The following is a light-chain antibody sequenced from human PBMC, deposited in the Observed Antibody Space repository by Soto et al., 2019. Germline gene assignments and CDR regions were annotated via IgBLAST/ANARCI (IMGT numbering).Light chain of an antibody. CDR2: DVT. Sequence: QSALTQPASVSGSPGQSITISCTGTSSDIGTYNSVSWYQQHAGKVPKLMIYDVTNRPSGVSDRFSGSKSGNTASLTISGLQAEDEADYYCTSCTTSSTLVFGGGTKRTVL. CDR1: SSDIGTYNS. V-gene: IGLV2-14*01. CDR3: TSCTTSSTLV. J-gene: IGLJ2*01.